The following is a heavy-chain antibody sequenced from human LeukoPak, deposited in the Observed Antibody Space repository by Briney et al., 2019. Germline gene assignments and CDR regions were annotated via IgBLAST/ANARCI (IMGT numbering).Heavy chain of an antibody. CDR3: ARDVYFPATSGYTDY. Sequence: SEPLSLTCTVSGGSISSRSYYWGWIRQPPGKGLEWIGIIYYSGSTYYNPSLKSRATISLDTSKSQFSLKLSSVTAADTAIYYCARDVYFPATSGYTDYWGQGILVTVAS. D-gene: IGHD3-22*01. V-gene: IGHV4-39*07. CDR1: GGSISSRSYY. CDR2: IYYSGST. J-gene: IGHJ4*02.